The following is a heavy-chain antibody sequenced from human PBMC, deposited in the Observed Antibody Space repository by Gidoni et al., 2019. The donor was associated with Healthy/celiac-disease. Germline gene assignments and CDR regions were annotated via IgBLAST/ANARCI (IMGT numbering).Heavy chain of an antibody. CDR3: ARHGPWTMVRGYYMDV. V-gene: IGHV5-10-1*03. D-gene: IGHD3-10*01. CDR2: IDPSDSYT. Sequence: EVQLVQSGAEVKKPGESLRISCTGSGYSFTSYWISWVRQMPGKGLEWMGRIDPSDSYTNYSPSFQGHVTISADKSISTAYLQWSSLKASDTAMYYCARHGPWTMVRGYYMDVWGKGTTVTVSS. J-gene: IGHJ6*03. CDR1: GYSFTSYW.